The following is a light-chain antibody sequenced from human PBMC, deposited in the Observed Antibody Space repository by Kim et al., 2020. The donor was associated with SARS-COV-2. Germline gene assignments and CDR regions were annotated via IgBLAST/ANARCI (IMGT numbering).Light chain of an antibody. J-gene: IGKJ1*01. CDR2: AAS. V-gene: IGKV1-27*01. CDR1: QHFSKY. CDR3: QKCDSAPWT. Sequence: LGGDRVTNTMRGSQHFSKYFAWFQLKPGKAPKLLIYAASALQPGVPSRFSGSGSGTDFTLTVTSLQPQDVATYYCQKCDSAPWTFGQGTKVDIK.